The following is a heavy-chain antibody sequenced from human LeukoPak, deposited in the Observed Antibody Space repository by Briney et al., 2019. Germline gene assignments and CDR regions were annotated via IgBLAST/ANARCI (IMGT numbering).Heavy chain of an antibody. V-gene: IGHV1-46*01. CDR1: GYTFTSYY. CDR3: ARAAVSDCSSTSYHNDY. D-gene: IGHD2-2*01. J-gene: IGHJ4*02. Sequence: GASVKVPCKASGYTFTSYYMHWVRQAPGQGLEWMGIINPSGGSTSYAQKFQGRVTMTRDMSTSTVYMELSSLRSEDTAVYYCARAAVSDCSSTSYHNDYWGQGTLVTVSS. CDR2: INPSGGST.